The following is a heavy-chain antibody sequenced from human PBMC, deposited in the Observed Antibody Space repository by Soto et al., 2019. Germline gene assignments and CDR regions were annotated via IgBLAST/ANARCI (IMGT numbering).Heavy chain of an antibody. V-gene: IGHV3-23*01. J-gene: IGHJ4*01. D-gene: IGHD2-15*01. CDR2: ISGSGGST. Sequence: EVQLLESGGGLVQPGGSLRLSCAASGFTFSSYAMSWVRQAPGKGLEWVSAISGSGGSTYYADSVKGRFTISRDNSKNTLYLQMNSLRAEDTAVYYCAKEGDCSGGSCYGYYFDYWGQEPWSPSPQ. CDR3: AKEGDCSGGSCYGYYFDY. CDR1: GFTFSSYA.